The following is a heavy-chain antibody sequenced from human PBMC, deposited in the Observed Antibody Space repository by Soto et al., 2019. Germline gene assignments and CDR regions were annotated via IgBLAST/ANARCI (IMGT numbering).Heavy chain of an antibody. V-gene: IGHV1-2*04. CDR3: ARDSDVFGTHYYYYGMDV. Sequence: ASVKVSCKASGYTFTGYYMHWVRQAPGQGLEWMGWINPNSGGTNYAQKFQGWVTMTRDTSISTAYMELSRLRSDDTAVYYCARDSDVFGTHYYYYGMDVWGQGTTVTVSS. CDR2: INPNSGGT. D-gene: IGHD3-10*02. CDR1: GYTFTGYY. J-gene: IGHJ6*02.